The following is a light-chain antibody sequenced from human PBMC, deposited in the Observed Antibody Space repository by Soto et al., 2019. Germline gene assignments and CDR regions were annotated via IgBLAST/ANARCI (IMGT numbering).Light chain of an antibody. Sequence: SALTQPASVSGSPGQSITISCTGTSSDVGGYNFVSWYQQHPDKTPKLMIYDVTNRHSGVSNRFSGSKSGNTASLTLSGHQAEDDADYYRSSYTSISTYVFATGTKLTVL. CDR2: DVT. CDR1: SSDVGGYNF. J-gene: IGLJ1*01. CDR3: SSYTSISTYV. V-gene: IGLV2-14*01.